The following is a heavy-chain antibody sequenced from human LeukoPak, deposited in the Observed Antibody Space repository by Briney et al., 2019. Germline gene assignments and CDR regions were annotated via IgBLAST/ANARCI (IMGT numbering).Heavy chain of an antibody. CDR1: HFTFSSHA. V-gene: IGHV3-23*01. CDR2: ISDDDDST. CDR3: AKTLLGFSYGKIDY. D-gene: IGHD5-18*01. Sequence: GGSLRLSCATSHFTFSSHAMNWVRQAPGKGLECVSSISDDDDSTYYADSVKGRFTISRDNSKNTLYLDMNNLRAEDTALYFCAKTLLGFSYGKIDYWGQGTLVTVSS. J-gene: IGHJ4*02.